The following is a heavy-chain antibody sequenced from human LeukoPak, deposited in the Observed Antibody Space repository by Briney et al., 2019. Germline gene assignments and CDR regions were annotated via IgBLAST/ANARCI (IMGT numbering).Heavy chain of an antibody. D-gene: IGHD2-8*02. CDR3: ARGGSGGLDY. V-gene: IGHV3-74*01. CDR2: INSDGSSI. J-gene: IGHJ4*02. CDR1: GFTFSSHW. Sequence: GGSLRLSCAASGFTFSSHWMHWVRQAPGKGLVWVSRINSDGSSISYADSVKGRFTISRDNSKNTLYLQMNSLRAEDTAVYYCARGGSGGLDYWGQGTLVTVSS.